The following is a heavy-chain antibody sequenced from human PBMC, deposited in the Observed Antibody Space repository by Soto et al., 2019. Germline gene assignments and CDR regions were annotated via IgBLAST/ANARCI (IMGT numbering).Heavy chain of an antibody. D-gene: IGHD6-13*01. Sequence: SVKVSCKTSGGTFNRHSITWVRQAPGQGLEWMGAVIPIFGTASYAQKFQGRVTMTADISTSTAYMELRSLRSDDTAVYYCARIIAAAIIPSFDPWGHGTLVTDSS. CDR2: VIPIFGTA. V-gene: IGHV1-69*06. CDR1: GGTFNRHS. CDR3: ARIIAAAIIPSFDP. J-gene: IGHJ5*02.